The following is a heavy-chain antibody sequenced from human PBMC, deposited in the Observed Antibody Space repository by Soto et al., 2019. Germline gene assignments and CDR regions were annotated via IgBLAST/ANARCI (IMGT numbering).Heavy chain of an antibody. V-gene: IGHV4-31*03. J-gene: IGHJ3*01. Sequence: PSETLSLTCTVSGDSITSGVYFWSWIRQHPVKGLEWIGYIYHSGSTYYKPSLRSRVSMSVDTSKNQFSLELTSVTVADTAVYYCARAPTGEWGQGTMVTVSS. CDR3: ARAPTGE. CDR2: IYHSGST. D-gene: IGHD3-16*01. CDR1: GDSITSGVYF.